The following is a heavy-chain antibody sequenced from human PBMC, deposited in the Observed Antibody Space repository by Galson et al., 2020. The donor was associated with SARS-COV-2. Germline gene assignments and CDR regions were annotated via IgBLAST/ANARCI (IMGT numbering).Heavy chain of an antibody. CDR1: GYSFTSYW. CDR2: IYPGDSGSDI. Sequence: GESLKISCKGSGYSFTSYWIGWVRQKPGKGLEWMGSIYPGDSGSDIRYSPSFQGRVTISADKSVNTAYLQWSSLKASDTAVYYCARKDGFPEMYFFEFWGQGTLVTVSS. V-gene: IGHV5-51*01. D-gene: IGHD5-12*01. J-gene: IGHJ4*02. CDR3: ARKDGFPEMYFFEF.